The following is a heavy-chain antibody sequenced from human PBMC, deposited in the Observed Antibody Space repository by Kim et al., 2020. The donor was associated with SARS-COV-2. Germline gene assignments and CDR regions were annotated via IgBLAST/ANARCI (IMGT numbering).Heavy chain of an antibody. Sequence: GGSLRLSCAASGFTFSSYSMNWVRQAPGKGLEWVSSISSSGYIYYADSLKGRFTISRNNAKNSLYLQMNSLIAEDTAVDYCARDLGDDGAPNWFDTWGQGTLVTVSS. CDR1: GFTFSSYS. V-gene: IGHV3-21*01. J-gene: IGHJ5*02. CDR3: ARDLGDDGAPNWFDT. D-gene: IGHD1-1*01. CDR2: ISSSGYI.